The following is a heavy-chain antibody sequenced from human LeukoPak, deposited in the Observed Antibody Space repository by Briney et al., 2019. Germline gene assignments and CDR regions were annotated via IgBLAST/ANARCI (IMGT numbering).Heavy chain of an antibody. D-gene: IGHD3-10*01. J-gene: IGHJ6*03. Sequence: ASVKVSCKAFGYTFTSNYMHWVRQAPGQGPEWMGVISPSGGSTTYAQKFQGRVTMTRNTSISTAYMELSSLRSEDTAVYYCARVVRMRVRGTRPDYYYYYMDVWGKGTTVTISS. CDR1: GYTFTSNY. CDR3: ARVVRMRVRGTRPDYYYYYMDV. CDR2: ISPSGGST. V-gene: IGHV1-46*01.